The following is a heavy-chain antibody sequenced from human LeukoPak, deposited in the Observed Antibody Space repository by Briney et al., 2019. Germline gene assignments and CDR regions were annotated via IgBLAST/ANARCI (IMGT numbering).Heavy chain of an antibody. CDR3: AREDYYDSSGLLDY. Sequence: PGRSLRLSCAASGFTFSSYAMHWVRQAPGKGLEWVAVISYDGSNKYYADSVKGRFTISRGNSKNTLYLQMNSLRAEDTAVYYCAREDYYDSSGLLDYWGQGTLVTVSS. D-gene: IGHD3-22*01. J-gene: IGHJ4*02. V-gene: IGHV3-30-3*01. CDR2: ISYDGSNK. CDR1: GFTFSSYA.